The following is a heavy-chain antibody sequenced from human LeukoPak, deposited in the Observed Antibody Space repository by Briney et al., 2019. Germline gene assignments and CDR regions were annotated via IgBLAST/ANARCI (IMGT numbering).Heavy chain of an antibody. CDR2: ISGSGGST. CDR3: AKDGRGVVTNWFDP. J-gene: IGHJ5*02. Sequence: GGSLRLSCAASGFTFSSYAMSWVRQAPGKGLEWVSAISGSGGSTYFAGSVKGRFTISRDNAKNTLYLQMNSLRAEDTAVYYCAKDGRGVVTNWFDPWGQGTLVTVSS. CDR1: GFTFSSYA. D-gene: IGHD3-3*01. V-gene: IGHV3-23*01.